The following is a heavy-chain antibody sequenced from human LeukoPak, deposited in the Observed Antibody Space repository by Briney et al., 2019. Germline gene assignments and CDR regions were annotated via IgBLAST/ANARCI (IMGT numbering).Heavy chain of an antibody. CDR3: ARDPRGSLDY. J-gene: IGHJ4*02. D-gene: IGHD3-10*01. V-gene: IGHV3-7*01. Sequence: PGGSLRLSCAGSGFTFSNYWMTWVRQAPGKWLEWVANIKQDGSEKYYADSVKGRFTISRDNAKNSLYLQMNNLRVEDTAVYYCARDPRGSLDYWGQGTLVTVSS. CDR1: GFTFSNYW. CDR2: IKQDGSEK.